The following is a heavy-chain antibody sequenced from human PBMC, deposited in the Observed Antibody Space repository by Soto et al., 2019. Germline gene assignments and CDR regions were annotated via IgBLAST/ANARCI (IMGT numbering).Heavy chain of an antibody. V-gene: IGHV1-2*02. CDR3: ARGVYGAYPEPYATAV. Sequence: QVQLVQSGAEVKKPGASVKVSCKASGYTFSGYYMHWVRQAPGQGLEWMGWIKPNSGGSNYAQKFQDRVTMTRDTSINTAYMELSRLRSDDTAVYYCARGVYGAYPEPYATAVWGQGTTVTVSS. J-gene: IGHJ6*02. CDR2: IKPNSGGS. D-gene: IGHD4-17*01. CDR1: GYTFSGYY.